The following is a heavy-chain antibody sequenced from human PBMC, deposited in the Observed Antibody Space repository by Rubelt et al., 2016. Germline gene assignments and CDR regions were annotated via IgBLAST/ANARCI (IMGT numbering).Heavy chain of an antibody. Sequence: QVQLVQSGAEVKKPGASVKVSCKASGYTFTSYGISWVRQAPGQGLEWMGWISAYNGNTNYAQKVKGRVTMNTDKSTMPAYMELRSLRSDDTAVYYCARVEYYYDSSGYSDYWGQGTLVTVSS. V-gene: IGHV1-18*01. CDR2: ISAYNGNT. J-gene: IGHJ4*02. CDR1: GYTFTSYG. CDR3: ARVEYYYDSSGYSDY. D-gene: IGHD3-22*01.